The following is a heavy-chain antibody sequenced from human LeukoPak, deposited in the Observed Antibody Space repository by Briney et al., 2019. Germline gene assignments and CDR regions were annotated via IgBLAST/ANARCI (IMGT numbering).Heavy chain of an antibody. J-gene: IGHJ4*02. D-gene: IGHD2-21*02. CDR2: ISPTMSTI. V-gene: IGHV3-48*01. CDR3: ARPYCGGDCYSTYYFDY. CDR1: GFTFSTYG. Sequence: GRSLRLSRAASGFTFSTYGMNWVRHAPGKGLEWVSYISPTMSTIYYADSVKGRFTISRDNGKKLLYLQMDSLRAEDTAVYYCARPYCGGDCYSTYYFDYWGQGTLVTVSS.